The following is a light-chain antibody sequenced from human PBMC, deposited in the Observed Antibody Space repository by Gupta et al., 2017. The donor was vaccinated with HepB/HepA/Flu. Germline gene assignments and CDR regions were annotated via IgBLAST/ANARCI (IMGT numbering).Light chain of an antibody. CDR3: MQGTYWPYT. V-gene: IGKV2-30*01. CDR1: QSLLYKDDNTH. J-gene: IGKJ2*01. CDR2: RTS. Sequence: DVVMTQSPLSLPVTLGQPVSISCRSSQSLLYKDDNTHLNWFQQRPGQSPRRLIYRTSNRDSGVPDRVSGSGSGTDFTLQSSRVEAEDVGVYYCMQGTYWPYTFGQGTKLEIK.